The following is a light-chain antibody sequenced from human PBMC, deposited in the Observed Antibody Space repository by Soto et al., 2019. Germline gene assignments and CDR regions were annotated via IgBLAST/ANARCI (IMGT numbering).Light chain of an antibody. CDR2: GAS. V-gene: IGKV3-20*01. CDR3: QQYGTSPRT. CDR1: QSISSNY. J-gene: IGKJ1*01. Sequence: DIVTTQYPGTLSLSPGERATLSCRASQSISSNYLAWYQQKPGQSPRLLIYGASSRATGIPDRFSGRGSGTDFTLTISRLEPEDFAVYFCQQYGTSPRTFGQGTKVDI.